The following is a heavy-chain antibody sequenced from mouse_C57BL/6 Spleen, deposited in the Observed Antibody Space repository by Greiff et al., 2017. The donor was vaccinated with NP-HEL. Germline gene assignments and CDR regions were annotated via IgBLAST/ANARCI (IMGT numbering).Heavy chain of an antibody. D-gene: IGHD3-3*01. J-gene: IGHJ4*01. V-gene: IGHV1-18*01. Sequence: VQLQQSGPELVKPGASVKIPCKASGYTFTDYNMDWVKQSHGKSLEWIGDINPNNGGTIYNQKFKGKATLTVDKSSSTAYMELRSLTSEDTAVYYCARGLGGPYAMDYWGQGTSVTVSS. CDR1: GYTFTDYN. CDR3: ARGLGGPYAMDY. CDR2: INPNNGGT.